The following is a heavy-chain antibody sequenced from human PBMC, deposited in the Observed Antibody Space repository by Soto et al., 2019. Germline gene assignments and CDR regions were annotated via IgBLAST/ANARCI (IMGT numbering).Heavy chain of an antibody. Sequence: SETLSLTCTVSGGSFSSYYWSWIRQPPGKGLEWIGYIYYSGSTNYNPSLKSRVTISVDTSKNQFSLKLSSVTAADTAVYYCARHKGGYDSRQPWVKVSYYYYMDVWGKGTTVTVSS. CDR2: IYYSGST. V-gene: IGHV4-59*08. J-gene: IGHJ6*03. D-gene: IGHD5-12*01. CDR1: GGSFSSYY. CDR3: ARHKGGYDSRQPWVKVSYYYYMDV.